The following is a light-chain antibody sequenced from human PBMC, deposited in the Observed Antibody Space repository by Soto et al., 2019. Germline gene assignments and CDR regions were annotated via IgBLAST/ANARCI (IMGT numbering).Light chain of an antibody. Sequence: DIQMTQSPSSLSASVGDRVTITCRASQSISSYLNWYQQKPGKAPKLLIYAASSLQSGVPSRFSGSRSGTDFTLTISSLQAEDFATYYSQQSYSTPRTFGPGTKVDIK. CDR3: QQSYSTPRT. J-gene: IGKJ3*01. CDR2: AAS. CDR1: QSISSY. V-gene: IGKV1-39*01.